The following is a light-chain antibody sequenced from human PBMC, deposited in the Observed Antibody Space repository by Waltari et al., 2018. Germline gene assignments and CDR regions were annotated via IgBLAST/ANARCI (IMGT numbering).Light chain of an antibody. J-gene: IGLJ6*01. CDR3: AAWDDSLAGNV. CDR1: SPNIGSNN. CDR2: GND. Sequence: QSVLSQPPSASGTPGQRVTISCSGSSPNIGSNNVNWYQQVPGTAPKLLIYGNDQRPSGVPDRFSGSVSGTSASLAIRGLQSEDEADYYCAAWDDSLAGNVFGSGTKLTVL. V-gene: IGLV1-44*01.